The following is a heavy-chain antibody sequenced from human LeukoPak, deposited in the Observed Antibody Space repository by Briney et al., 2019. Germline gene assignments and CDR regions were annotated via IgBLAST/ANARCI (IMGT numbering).Heavy chain of an antibody. Sequence: GRSLRLSCTASGLTFDDYAMHWVRQAPGKGLEWVSGISWNSGSIGYADSVKGRFTISRDNAKNSLYLQMNSLRAEDTAVYYCARENYDFWSGYSDYWGQGTLVTVSS. CDR3: ARENYDFWSGYSDY. CDR1: GLTFDDYA. J-gene: IGHJ4*02. V-gene: IGHV3-9*01. CDR2: ISWNSGSI. D-gene: IGHD3-3*01.